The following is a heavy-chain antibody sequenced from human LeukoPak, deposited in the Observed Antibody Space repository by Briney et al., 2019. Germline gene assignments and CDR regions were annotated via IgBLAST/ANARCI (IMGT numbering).Heavy chain of an antibody. CDR3: AGLDFGQDY. V-gene: IGHV3-74*01. J-gene: IGHJ4*02. CDR1: GFTFSSYW. CDR2: IKNDGSST. Sequence: GGSLRLSYAASGFTFSSYWMHWVRQAPGKGLVWVSRIKNDGSSTAYADSVKGRFTISRDNAKNTLYLQMNSLTADDTAVYYCAGLDFGQDYWGQGTLVTVSS. D-gene: IGHD3/OR15-3a*01.